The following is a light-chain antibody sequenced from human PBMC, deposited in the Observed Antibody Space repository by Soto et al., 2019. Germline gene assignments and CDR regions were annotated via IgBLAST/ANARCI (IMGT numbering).Light chain of an antibody. Sequence: QSALTQPASVSGSPGQSITISCTGTSSDVGSYNLVSWYQQHPGKAPKLMIYEVSKRPSGVSNRFSGSKSGNTASLTISGLQAEDEADYYCCSYAGSSTPYVFGTGTKGPS. CDR1: SSDVGSYNL. J-gene: IGLJ1*01. CDR2: EVS. CDR3: CSYAGSSTPYV. V-gene: IGLV2-23*02.